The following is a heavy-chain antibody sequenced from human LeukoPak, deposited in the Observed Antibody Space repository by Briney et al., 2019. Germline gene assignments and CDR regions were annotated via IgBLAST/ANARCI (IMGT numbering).Heavy chain of an antibody. Sequence: SVKVSCKASGYTFTSYAMNWVRQAPGQGLEWMGRIIPILGIANYAQKFQGRVTITADKSTSTAYMELSSLRSEDTAVYYCARDRQHGGNYWGQGTLVTVSS. V-gene: IGHV1-69*04. J-gene: IGHJ4*02. CDR3: ARDRQHGGNY. CDR2: IIPILGIA. CDR1: GYTFTSYA.